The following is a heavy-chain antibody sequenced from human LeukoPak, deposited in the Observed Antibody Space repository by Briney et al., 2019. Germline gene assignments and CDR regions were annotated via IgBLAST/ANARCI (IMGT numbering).Heavy chain of an antibody. CDR1: GGSISSSSYY. J-gene: IGHJ6*03. V-gene: IGHV4-61*05. CDR3: ARGSYDILTGTRGDPYYYYYMDV. CDR2: IYYSGST. D-gene: IGHD3-9*01. Sequence: PSETVSLTCTVSGGSISSSSYYWGWIRQPPGKGLEWIGYIYYSGSTNYNPSLKSRVTISVDTSKNQFSLKLSSVTAADTAVYYCARGSYDILTGTRGDPYYYYYMDVWGKGTTVTISS.